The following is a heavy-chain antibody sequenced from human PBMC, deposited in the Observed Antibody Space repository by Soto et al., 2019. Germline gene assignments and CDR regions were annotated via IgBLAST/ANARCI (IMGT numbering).Heavy chain of an antibody. CDR1: GFTFSTYW. CDR2: INSDASHT. CDR3: VRDGYCITTSCYGNWFAP. D-gene: IGHD2-2*03. Sequence: EVQLVESGGGLVQPGGSLRLSCAASGFTFSTYWMHWIRQVPGKGLEWVSRINSDASHTYYADSVKGRFTISRDNAKKNLNLEMNRLRAEDTAVYYCVRDGYCITTSCYGNWFAPWGEGTLVTVSS. J-gene: IGHJ5*02. V-gene: IGHV3-74*01.